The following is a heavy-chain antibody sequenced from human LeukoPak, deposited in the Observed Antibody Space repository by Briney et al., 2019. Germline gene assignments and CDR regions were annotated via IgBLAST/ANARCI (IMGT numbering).Heavy chain of an antibody. J-gene: IGHJ4*02. D-gene: IGHD4-17*01. CDR1: GFTFSSYG. Sequence: PGGSLRLSCAASGFTFSSYGMHWVRQAPGKGLEWVAVISYDGSNKYYADSVKGRFTISRGNSKNTLYLQMNSLRVEDTAVYYCARIDYGDFGFDYWGQGTLVTVSS. CDR3: ARIDYGDFGFDY. CDR2: ISYDGSNK. V-gene: IGHV3-30*03.